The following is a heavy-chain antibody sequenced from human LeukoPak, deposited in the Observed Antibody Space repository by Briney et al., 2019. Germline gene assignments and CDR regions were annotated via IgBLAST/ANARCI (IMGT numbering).Heavy chain of an antibody. J-gene: IGHJ6*03. CDR3: ARATYYYDSSGYYYIGYYMDV. CDR1: GFTFSDYY. V-gene: IGHV3-11*01. Sequence: PGGSLRLSCAASGFTFSDYYMSWIRQAPGKGLEWVSYISSSGSTIYYADSVKGRFTISRDNAKNSLYLRMNSLRAEDTAVYYCARATYYYDSSGYYYIGYYMDVWGKGTTVTISS. CDR2: ISSSGSTI. D-gene: IGHD3-22*01.